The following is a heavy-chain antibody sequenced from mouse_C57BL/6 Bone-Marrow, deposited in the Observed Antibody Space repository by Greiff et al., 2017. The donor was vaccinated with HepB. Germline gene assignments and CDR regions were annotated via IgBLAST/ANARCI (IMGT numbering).Heavy chain of an antibody. CDR3: TREYYGSSHFDV. J-gene: IGHJ1*03. Sequence: EVKLQASGEGLVKPGGSLKLSCAASGFTFSSYAMSWVRQTPEKRLAWVAYISSGGYYIYYADTVTCRFTISRDNARNTLYMQMSSLKSEDTAMYYCTREYYGSSHFDVWGTGTTVTVSS. D-gene: IGHD1-1*01. CDR2: ISSGGYYI. V-gene: IGHV5-9-1*02. CDR1: GFTFSSYA.